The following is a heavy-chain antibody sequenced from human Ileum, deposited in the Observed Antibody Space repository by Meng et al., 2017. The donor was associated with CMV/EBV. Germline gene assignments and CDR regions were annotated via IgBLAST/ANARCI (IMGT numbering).Heavy chain of an antibody. CDR3: ARGPSRGVNDAFDV. J-gene: IGHJ3*01. V-gene: IGHV3-23*01. CDR2: ISYSDGRS. D-gene: IGHD3-10*01. CDR1: GFTFINSS. Sequence: GESLKISCAASGFTFINSSMNWIRQAPGKGLEWIAGISYSDGRSYYADSLKGHFTISRDNSKNTLYLQIDNLSAEETDVYYCARGPSRGVNDAFDVWGQGTMVTVSS.